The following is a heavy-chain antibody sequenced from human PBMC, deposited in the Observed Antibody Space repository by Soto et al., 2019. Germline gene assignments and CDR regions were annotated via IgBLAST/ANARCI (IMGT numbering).Heavy chain of an antibody. V-gene: IGHV4-59*01. J-gene: IGHJ6*02. D-gene: IGHD2-15*01. CDR3: ARIGYRGYCSGGSCPYSDYGMDV. CDR2: IYYSGSR. CDR1: GGYILRYY. Sequence: WETFRVRYTVSGGYILRYYRTVSLQPAGKGLEWIGYIYYSGSRYYNPSLKIRANISGDTSKNQFSLKLSSVTAADTAVYYCARIGYRGYCSGGSCPYSDYGMDVWGQGTTVT.